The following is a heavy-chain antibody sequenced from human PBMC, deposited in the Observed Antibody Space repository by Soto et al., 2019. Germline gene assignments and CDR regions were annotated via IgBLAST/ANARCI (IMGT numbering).Heavy chain of an antibody. CDR2: ISYDGSNK. J-gene: IGHJ5*02. D-gene: IGHD4-17*01. Sequence: LRLSCAASGFTFSSYAMHWVRQAPGKGLEWVAVISYDGSNKYYADSVKGRFTISRDNSKNTLYLQMNSLRAEDTAVYYCARAEATVVTPGWFDPWGQGTLVTVSS. V-gene: IGHV3-30-3*01. CDR1: GFTFSSYA. CDR3: ARAEATVVTPGWFDP.